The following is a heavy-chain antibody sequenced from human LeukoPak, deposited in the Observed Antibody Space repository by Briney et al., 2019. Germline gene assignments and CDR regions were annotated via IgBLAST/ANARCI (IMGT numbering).Heavy chain of an antibody. CDR3: ARARGLRWYHGGCVFDY. CDR1: GGSFSGYY. J-gene: IGHJ4*02. D-gene: IGHD4-23*01. V-gene: IGHV4-34*01. Sequence: PSETLSLTCAVYGGSFSGYYWSWIRQPPGKGLEWIGEINHSGSTNYNPSLKSRVTISVDTSKNQFSLKLSSVTAADTAVYYCARARGLRWYHGGCVFDYWGQGTLVTVSS. CDR2: INHSGST.